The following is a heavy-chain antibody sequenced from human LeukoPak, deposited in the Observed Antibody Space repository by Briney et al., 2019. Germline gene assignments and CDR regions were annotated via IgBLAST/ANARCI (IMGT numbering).Heavy chain of an antibody. V-gene: IGHV3-53*01. CDR1: GVAVSSSY. Sequence: GGSLRLSCAASGVAVSSSYMSWVRQAPGKGLEWVSIVYSDDIRYYVDSVKGRFSISRDTSRNTLYLQMNSLRAEDTAVYYCARDAGSGGYDEFDFWGQGILVIVSS. CDR2: VYSDDIR. CDR3: ARDAGSGGYDEFDF. D-gene: IGHD5-12*01. J-gene: IGHJ4*02.